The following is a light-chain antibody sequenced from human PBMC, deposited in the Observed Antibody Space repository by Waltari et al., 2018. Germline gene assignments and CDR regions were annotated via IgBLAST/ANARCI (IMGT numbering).Light chain of an antibody. CDR2: EGS. Sequence: QSALTQPASVSGSPGQSITISCTGTSSDVGSYNLVSWYQQHPGKAPKLMIDEGSNRPSGSHHRFSGSKSGSRASLTISWLQAEDEADYCCCSYAVGAIYVFSTGTKVTVL. J-gene: IGLJ1*01. CDR1: SSDVGSYNL. CDR3: CSYAVGAIYV. V-gene: IGLV2-23*01.